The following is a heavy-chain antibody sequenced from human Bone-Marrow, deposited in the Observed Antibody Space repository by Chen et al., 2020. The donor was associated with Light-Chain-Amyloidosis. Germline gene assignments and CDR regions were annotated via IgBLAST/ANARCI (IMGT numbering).Heavy chain of an antibody. J-gene: IGHJ4*02. CDR1: GYTFPNYW. D-gene: IGHD5-12*01. CDR3: ARRRDGYNFDY. CDR2: IYPDDSDA. V-gene: IGHV5-51*01. Sequence: EVQLEQSGPAVKKPGESLKISCKGPGYTFPNYWIGWVRQMPVKGLEWMGVIYPDDSDARYSPSFEGQVTISADKSITTAYLQWRSLKASDTAMYYCARRRDGYNFDYWGQGTLVTVSS.